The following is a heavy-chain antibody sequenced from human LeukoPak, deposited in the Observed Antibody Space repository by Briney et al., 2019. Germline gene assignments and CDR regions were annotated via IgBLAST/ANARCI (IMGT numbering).Heavy chain of an antibody. D-gene: IGHD3-10*01. CDR1: GFTFSDYW. Sequence: PGGSLRLSCAASGFTFSDYWMTWVRQAPGKGLEWVASIRQDGSERYYVDSVKGRFTISRDNAKNSLYLQVNTLRAEDTALYYCARHRGLGYFDYWGQGTLVTVPS. J-gene: IGHJ4*02. CDR2: IRQDGSER. CDR3: ARHRGLGYFDY. V-gene: IGHV3-7*01.